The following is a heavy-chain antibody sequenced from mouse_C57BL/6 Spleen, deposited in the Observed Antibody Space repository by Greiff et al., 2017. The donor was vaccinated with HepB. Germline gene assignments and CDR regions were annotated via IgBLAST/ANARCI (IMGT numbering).Heavy chain of an antibody. D-gene: IGHD2-10*01. CDR2: IDPNSGGT. Sequence: VQLQQPGAELVKPGASVKLSCKASDYTFTSYWMHWVKQRPGRGLEWIGRIDPNSGGTKYNEKFKSKATLTVDKPSSTAYMQLSSLTSEDSAVYYCARDDSLLLKYFDVWGTGTTVTVSS. CDR1: DYTFTSYW. J-gene: IGHJ1*03. V-gene: IGHV1-72*01. CDR3: ARDDSLLLKYFDV.